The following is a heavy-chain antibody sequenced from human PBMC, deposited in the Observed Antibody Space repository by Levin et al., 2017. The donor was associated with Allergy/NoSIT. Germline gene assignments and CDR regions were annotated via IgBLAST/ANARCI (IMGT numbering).Heavy chain of an antibody. J-gene: IGHJ4*02. D-gene: IGHD3-3*01. CDR3: AGPAVSEWFSPGY. CDR1: GYTFTSHQ. CDR2: LNSNGVTT. V-gene: IGHV1-46*01. Sequence: ASVKVSCKASGYTFTSHQMHWVRRAPGHGLEWMGRLNSNGVTTSYAQKFQGRLTMTRDTSTSTVYMELSSLTSEDTAVYYCAGPAVSEWFSPGYWGQGTLVTVSS.